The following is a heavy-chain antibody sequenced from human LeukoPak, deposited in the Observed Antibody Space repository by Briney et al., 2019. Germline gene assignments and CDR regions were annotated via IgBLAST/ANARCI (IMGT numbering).Heavy chain of an antibody. Sequence: GGSLRLSCAASGFTFSDYYMSWIRQAPGKGLEWVPYISSSGSTIYYADSVKGRFTISRDNAKNSLYLQMNSLRAEDTAVYYCARDTDNYGAGTDAFDSWGQGTMVTVSS. J-gene: IGHJ3*02. CDR1: GFTFSDYY. D-gene: IGHD4/OR15-4a*01. CDR2: ISSSGSTI. CDR3: ARDTDNYGAGTDAFDS. V-gene: IGHV3-11*04.